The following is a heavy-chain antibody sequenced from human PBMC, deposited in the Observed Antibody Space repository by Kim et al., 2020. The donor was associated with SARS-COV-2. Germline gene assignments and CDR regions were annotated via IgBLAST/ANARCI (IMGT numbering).Heavy chain of an antibody. V-gene: IGHV3-23*01. Sequence: GGSLRLSCAASGFTFSRSAMSWVRQAPGKGLEWVSAISGRGGDTYYADSVKGRFTISRDNSRTTMYLQMSSLRAEDTAVYYCAKDIQSWNYDAFDVWGQGTTVTVSS. J-gene: IGHJ3*01. CDR2: ISGRGGDT. CDR1: GFTFSRSA. D-gene: IGHD1-7*01. CDR3: AKDIQSWNYDAFDV.